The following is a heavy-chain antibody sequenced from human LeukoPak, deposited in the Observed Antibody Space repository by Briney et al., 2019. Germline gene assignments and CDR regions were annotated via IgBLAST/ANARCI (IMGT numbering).Heavy chain of an antibody. Sequence: PGGSLRLSCTASGFTFTNYWMSWVRQAPGKGLEWVANIKQDGSEKYYVDSVKGRFTISRDNSKNTLYLQMNSLRAEDTAVYYCARARGSGVSDYWGQGTLVTVSS. CDR1: GFTFTNYW. CDR2: IKQDGSEK. CDR3: ARARGSGVSDY. D-gene: IGHD3-10*01. J-gene: IGHJ4*02. V-gene: IGHV3-7*01.